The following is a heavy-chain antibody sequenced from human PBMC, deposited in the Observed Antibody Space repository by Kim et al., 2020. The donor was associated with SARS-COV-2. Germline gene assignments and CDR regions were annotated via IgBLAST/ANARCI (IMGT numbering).Heavy chain of an antibody. D-gene: IGHD3-22*01. V-gene: IGHV4-34*01. J-gene: IGHJ4*02. Sequence: SETLSLTCAVYGGAFTNYYWSWIRQTPRKGLEWIGEINHSGTPNYNPSLKSRVTISIDMSKNQFSLKLSSLTAADTAVYYCARGQYYFDISGYYDYWGQGTLVTVSS. CDR2: INHSGTP. CDR3: ARGQYYFDISGYYDY. CDR1: GGAFTNYY.